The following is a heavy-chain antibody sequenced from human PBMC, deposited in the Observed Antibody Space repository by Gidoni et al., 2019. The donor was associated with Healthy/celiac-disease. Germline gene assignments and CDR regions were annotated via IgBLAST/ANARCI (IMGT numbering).Heavy chain of an antibody. CDR3: ARGVGRYCSSTSCYSYYYYYMDV. D-gene: IGHD2-2*01. Sequence: QVQLQQWGAGLLKPSETLSLTCAVYGGSFSGYYWSWFRQPPGKGLEWIEEINHSGSTNYNPTLKSRVTISVDTSKNQFSLKLSSVTAADTAVYYCARGVGRYCSSTSCYSYYYYYMDVWGKGTTVTVSS. CDR1: GGSFSGYY. V-gene: IGHV4-34*01. J-gene: IGHJ6*03. CDR2: INHSGST.